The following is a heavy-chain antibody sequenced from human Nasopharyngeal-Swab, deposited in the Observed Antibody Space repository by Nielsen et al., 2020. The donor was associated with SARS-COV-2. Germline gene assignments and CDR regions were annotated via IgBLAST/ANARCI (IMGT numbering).Heavy chain of an antibody. V-gene: IGHV1-46*01. CDR1: GYTFTSYY. CDR2: INPSGGST. CDR3: RRGYSYGYPFDGMDV. D-gene: IGHD5-18*01. Sequence: ASVKVSCKASGYTFTSYYMHWVRQAPGQGLEWMGIINPSGGSTNYAQKFQGRVTITADESTSTAYMELSSLRSEDTAAYYCRRGYSYGYPFDGMDVWGQGTTVTVSS. J-gene: IGHJ6*02.